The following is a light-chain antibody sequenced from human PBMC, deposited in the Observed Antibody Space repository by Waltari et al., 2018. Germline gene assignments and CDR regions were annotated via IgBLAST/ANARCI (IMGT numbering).Light chain of an antibody. J-gene: IGKJ1*01. V-gene: IGKV1-39*01. Sequence: DIQMTQSPSSLSASVGDRVTITCRASQSISSYLNWYQQKPWKAPKLLIYAASSLQSGVPSRFSGSGSGTDFTLTISSLQPEDFATYYCQQSYSTPPTFGQWTKVEIK. CDR2: AAS. CDR1: QSISSY. CDR3: QQSYSTPPT.